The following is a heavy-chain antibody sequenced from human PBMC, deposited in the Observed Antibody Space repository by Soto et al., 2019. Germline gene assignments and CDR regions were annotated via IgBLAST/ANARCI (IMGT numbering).Heavy chain of an antibody. CDR2: ISSNENYI. CDR1: GFTFNNFA. Sequence: GGSLRLSCEASGFTFNNFAMNWVRQAPGKGLEWVSSISSNENYIYYADSVRGRFTISSDNAKNSLHLQMNSLRAEDTAVYYCARDTRTGYCSGVSCYYYGMDVWGQGTTVTVSS. D-gene: IGHD2-15*01. CDR3: ARDTRTGYCSGVSCYYYGMDV. V-gene: IGHV3-21*03. J-gene: IGHJ6*02.